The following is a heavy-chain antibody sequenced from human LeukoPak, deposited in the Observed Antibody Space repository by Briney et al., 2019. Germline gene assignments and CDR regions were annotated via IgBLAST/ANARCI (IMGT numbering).Heavy chain of an antibody. Sequence: GGSLRLSCAASGFTFSSYGMHWVRQAPGKGLEWVAVIWYDGSNKYYADSVKGRFTISRDNSKNTLYLQMNSLRAEDTAVYYCARDSCSGGSCYSFRNWFDPWGQGTLVTVSS. J-gene: IGHJ5*02. CDR2: IWYDGSNK. CDR1: GFTFSSYG. V-gene: IGHV3-33*01. CDR3: ARDSCSGGSCYSFRNWFDP. D-gene: IGHD2-15*01.